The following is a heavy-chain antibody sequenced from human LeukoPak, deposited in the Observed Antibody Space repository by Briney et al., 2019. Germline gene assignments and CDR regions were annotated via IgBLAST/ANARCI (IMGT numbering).Heavy chain of an antibody. J-gene: IGHJ4*02. Sequence: ASVKVSCKASGYTFTSYDINWVRQATGQGPEWMGWMNPSGGHTNYAQSLQGRVTMTRNTPTSTAYMDLSSLRSEDTAVYYCTRRSVAGTFDYWGQGTLVTVSS. CDR3: TRRSVAGTFDY. D-gene: IGHD6-19*01. CDR1: GYTFTSYD. CDR2: MNPSGGHT. V-gene: IGHV1-8*01.